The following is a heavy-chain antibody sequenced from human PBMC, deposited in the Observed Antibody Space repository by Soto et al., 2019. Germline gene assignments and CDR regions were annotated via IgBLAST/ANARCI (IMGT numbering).Heavy chain of an antibody. CDR3: AKDDSEYSNYWTSFDY. CDR2: ISYDGSIK. D-gene: IGHD4-4*01. Sequence: QVQLGESGGGVVQPGRSLRLSCAASGFSFSHFGMEWVRQAPGKGLEWVASISYDGSIKYYTDSVKGRFTISRDNYKGTLCLQMNSLRAEDTAMYYCAKDDSEYSNYWTSFDYWGQGTLVTVSS. V-gene: IGHV3-30*18. J-gene: IGHJ4*02. CDR1: GFSFSHFG.